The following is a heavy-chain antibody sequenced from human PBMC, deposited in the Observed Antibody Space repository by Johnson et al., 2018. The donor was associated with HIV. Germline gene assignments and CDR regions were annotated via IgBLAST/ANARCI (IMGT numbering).Heavy chain of an antibody. CDR2: IYSGGST. CDR1: GFTFKDYY. J-gene: IGHJ3*02. V-gene: IGHV3-66*01. CDR3: SREAVPRGLQSAFGGAFDI. D-gene: IGHD3-3*02. Sequence: VQLVESGGGLVQPGGSLRLSCAASGFTFKDYYMNWVRQAPGKGLEWVSVIYSGGSTYYADSVKGRFTISRDNSKNTLYLQMNNLRADDTAVYYCSREAVPRGLQSAFGGAFDIWGQGTMVTVAS.